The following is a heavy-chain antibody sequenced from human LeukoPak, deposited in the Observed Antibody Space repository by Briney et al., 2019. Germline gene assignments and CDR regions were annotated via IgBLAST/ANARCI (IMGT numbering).Heavy chain of an antibody. CDR3: ARLDYGGAMYYFDY. CDR2: IYYSGST. D-gene: IGHD4-23*01. J-gene: IGHJ4*02. Sequence: SETLSLTCTVSGGSISSSSYYWGWIRQPPGKGLEWIGSIYYSGSTYYNPSLKSRVTISVDTSKNQFSLKLSSVTAADTAVYYCARLDYGGAMYYFDYWGQGTLVTVSS. CDR1: GGSISSSSYY. V-gene: IGHV4-39*01.